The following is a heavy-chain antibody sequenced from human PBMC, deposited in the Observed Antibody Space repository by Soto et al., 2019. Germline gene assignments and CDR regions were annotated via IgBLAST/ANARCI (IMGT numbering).Heavy chain of an antibody. CDR2: IWYDGSNK. D-gene: IGHD6-13*01. V-gene: IGHV3-33*01. CDR3: ARGQQLTGRMDA. CDR1: GFTFSSYG. Sequence: GSLRLSCAAPGFTFSSYGMHWVGPAPGKGLEWVAVIWYDGSNKYYADTVKGRFTISRDNSKNTQYLQMNSLRAEATAVYYCARGQQLTGRMDAWGQGTTVTVSS. J-gene: IGHJ6*02.